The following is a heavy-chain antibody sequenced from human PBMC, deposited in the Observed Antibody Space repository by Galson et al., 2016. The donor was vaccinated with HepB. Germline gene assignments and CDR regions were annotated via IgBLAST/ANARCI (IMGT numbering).Heavy chain of an antibody. D-gene: IGHD2-21*02. V-gene: IGHV3-13*01. CDR1: GFPVSNYD. Sequence: SLRLSCAVSGFPVSNYDLNWVRHIPGTGLEWVSAIVPACPTYYGDSVKGRFTISRDDARNSFHLQMDSLRAEDTAIYYCTRSYCRGGDCYYFDSWGQGTPVTVSS. CDR3: TRSYCRGGDCYYFDS. J-gene: IGHJ4*02. CDR2: IVPACPT.